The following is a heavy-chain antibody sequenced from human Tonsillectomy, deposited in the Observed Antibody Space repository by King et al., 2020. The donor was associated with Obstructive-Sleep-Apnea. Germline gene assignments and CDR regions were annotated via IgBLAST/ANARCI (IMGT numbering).Heavy chain of an antibody. Sequence: QLVQSGAEVKKPGASVKVSCKASGYTFTNYYMHLVRHAPGQGLEWVGIINPSGGSTSYAQQFQVQVNMTRDTSTSTVYMELSSLRSEDTAVYYCASRTRGGVDYWGQGTLVTVSS. D-gene: IGHD2-8*02. CDR3: ASRTRGGVDY. V-gene: IGHV1-46*01. J-gene: IGHJ4*02. CDR2: INPSGGST. CDR1: GYTFTNYY.